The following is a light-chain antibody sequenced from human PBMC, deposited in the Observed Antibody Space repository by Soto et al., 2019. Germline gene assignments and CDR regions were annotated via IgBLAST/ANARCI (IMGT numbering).Light chain of an antibody. CDR1: QSVTNF. Sequence: EIVLTQSPGTLSLSPGERATLSCRASQSVTNFLAWYQQKPGQSPSLLIYNASRRATGIPARFSGSGSGTDFTLTISSLEPEDFAVYYCQQRYRWPETFGQGTKVDIK. CDR3: QQRYRWPET. CDR2: NAS. J-gene: IGKJ1*01. V-gene: IGKV3-11*01.